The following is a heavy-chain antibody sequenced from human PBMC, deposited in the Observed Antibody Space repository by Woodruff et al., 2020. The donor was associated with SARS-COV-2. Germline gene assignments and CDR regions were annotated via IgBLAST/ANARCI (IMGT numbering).Heavy chain of an antibody. CDR2: IIPIFVTA. Sequence: LEWMGGIIPIFVTANYAQKFQGRVTITADESTSTAYMELSSLRSEDTAVYYCARAPYYDFWSGTNDYWGQGTLVTVSS. D-gene: IGHD3-3*01. J-gene: IGHJ4*02. CDR3: ARAPYYDFWSGTNDY. V-gene: IGHV1-69*01.